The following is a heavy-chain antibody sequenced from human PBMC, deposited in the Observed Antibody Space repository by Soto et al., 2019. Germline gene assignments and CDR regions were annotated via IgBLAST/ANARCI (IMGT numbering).Heavy chain of an antibody. Sequence: EVQLVESGGGLVQPGRSLRLSCAASGFTFENYAMHWVRQAPGKGLELVSGISWHSGNIGYADSVRGRFTISRDNAKNSLYLQMNSLRPEDTGLYYCAKDKLYSNYENYFDCWGQGTLVTVSS. J-gene: IGHJ4*02. CDR3: AKDKLYSNYENYFDC. CDR2: ISWHSGNI. D-gene: IGHD4-4*01. CDR1: GFTFENYA. V-gene: IGHV3-9*01.